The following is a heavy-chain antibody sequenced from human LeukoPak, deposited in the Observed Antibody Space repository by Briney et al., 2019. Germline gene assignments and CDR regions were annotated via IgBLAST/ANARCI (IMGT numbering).Heavy chain of an antibody. CDR1: GGTFSSYA. CDR2: ITPIFGTA. V-gene: IGHV1-69*06. Sequence: SVKVSCKASGGTFSSYAISWVRQAPGQGLEWMGRITPIFGTANYAQKFQGRVTITADKSTSTAYMELSSLRSEDTAVYYCAREGIAATGSNDYWGQGTLVTVSS. J-gene: IGHJ4*02. CDR3: AREGIAATGSNDY. D-gene: IGHD2-15*01.